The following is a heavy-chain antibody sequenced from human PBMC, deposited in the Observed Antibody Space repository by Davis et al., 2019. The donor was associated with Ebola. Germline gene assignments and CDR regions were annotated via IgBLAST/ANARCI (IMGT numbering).Heavy chain of an antibody. J-gene: IGHJ6*02. V-gene: IGHV1-2*04. Sequence: AASVKVSCKASGYTFTGYYMHWVRQAPGQGLEWMGWINPNSGGTNYAQKFQGWVTMTRDTSISTAYMELSRLRSDDTAVYYCARLIIRYYYYGMDVWGQGTTVTVSS. CDR3: ARLIIRYYYYGMDV. D-gene: IGHD3-3*01. CDR2: INPNSGGT. CDR1: GYTFTGYY.